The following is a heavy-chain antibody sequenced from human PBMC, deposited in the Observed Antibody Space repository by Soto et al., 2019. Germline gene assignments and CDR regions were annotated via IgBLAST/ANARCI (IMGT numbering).Heavy chain of an antibody. Sequence: AGGSLRLSCAASGFTFSNAWMNWVRQAPGKGLEWDGRIKSKTDGGTTDYAAPVKGRFTISRDDSKNTLFLQMNSLKTEDTAVYYCTSSPTDTAKGRYYYYGMDVWGQGTTVTVSS. CDR2: IKSKTDGGTT. V-gene: IGHV3-15*07. CDR1: GFTFSNAW. J-gene: IGHJ6*02. CDR3: TSSPTDTAKGRYYYYGMDV. D-gene: IGHD5-18*01.